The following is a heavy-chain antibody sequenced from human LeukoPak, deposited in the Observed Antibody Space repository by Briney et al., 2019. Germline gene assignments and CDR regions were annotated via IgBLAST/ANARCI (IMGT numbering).Heavy chain of an antibody. Sequence: ARTLRLSCAASGFTFSSYGMHWIRQAPGKGLEGVADIWNDGSNKYYADSAKGRFTISRDNSKNTLYLQMNSLRAEDTAVYYCARDRGAYGDYLPVDYWGQGTLVTVSS. D-gene: IGHD4-17*01. CDR2: IWNDGSNK. CDR1: GFTFSSYG. CDR3: ARDRGAYGDYLPVDY. J-gene: IGHJ4*02. V-gene: IGHV3-33*01.